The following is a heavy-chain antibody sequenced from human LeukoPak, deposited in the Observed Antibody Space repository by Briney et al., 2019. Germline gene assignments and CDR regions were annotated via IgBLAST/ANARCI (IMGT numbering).Heavy chain of an antibody. V-gene: IGHV3-64*01. CDR3: ARDSGYSYGYGDY. Sequence: GGSLRLSCAASGFTFSSYAMHWVRQAPGKGLEYVSAISSNGGSTYYANSVKGRFTISRDNSKNTLYLQMGSLRAEDMAVYYCARDSGYSYGYGDYWGQGTLVSVSS. D-gene: IGHD5-18*01. CDR1: GFTFSSYA. J-gene: IGHJ4*02. CDR2: ISSNGGST.